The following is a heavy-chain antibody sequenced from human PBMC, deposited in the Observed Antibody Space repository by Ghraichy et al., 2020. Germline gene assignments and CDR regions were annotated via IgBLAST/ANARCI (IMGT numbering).Heavy chain of an antibody. Sequence: GESLNISCAASGFTFSNYGMNWVRQAPGKGLEWLSFISITGTTTYYADSVKGRFTISRDDARTSLYLQMNSLRDEDTAVYYCARVGKAAAGTGEYFQHWGQGTLVTVSS. V-gene: IGHV3-48*02. CDR3: ARVGKAAAGTGEYFQH. CDR1: GFTFSNYG. CDR2: ISITGTTT. D-gene: IGHD6-13*01. J-gene: IGHJ1*01.